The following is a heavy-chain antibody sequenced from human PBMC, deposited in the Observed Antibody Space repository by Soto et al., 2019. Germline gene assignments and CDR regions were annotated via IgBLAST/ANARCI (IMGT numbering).Heavy chain of an antibody. J-gene: IGHJ4*02. Sequence: QVQLQESGPGLVRPSQTLSLTCSVSGASIYNGGYFWSWIRQSPGKGLEWIGNIHNSGSPYTNPSLKSRVTTSADTSMNQFSLALTSVTAADTAMYYCARWSTTEKVDSWGQGILVTVSS. CDR2: IHNSGSP. V-gene: IGHV4-30-4*01. CDR3: ARWSTTEKVDS. CDR1: GASIYNGGYF.